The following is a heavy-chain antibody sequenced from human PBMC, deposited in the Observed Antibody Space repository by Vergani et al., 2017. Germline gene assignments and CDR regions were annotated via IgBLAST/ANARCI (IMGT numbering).Heavy chain of an antibody. CDR1: GGSFSGYY. D-gene: IGHD3-3*01. V-gene: IGHV4-34*01. CDR2: INHSGST. Sequence: QVQLQQWGAGLLKPSETLSLTCAVYGGSFSGYYWSWIRQPPGKGLEWIGEINHSGSTNYNPSLKSRVTISVDTSKNQFSLKLSSVTAADTAVYYCARVPYYDFWSGFDYWGQGTLVTVSS. CDR3: ARVPYYDFWSGFDY. J-gene: IGHJ4*02.